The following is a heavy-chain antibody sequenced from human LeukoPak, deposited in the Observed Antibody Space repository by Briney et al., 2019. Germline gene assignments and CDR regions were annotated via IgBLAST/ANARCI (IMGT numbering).Heavy chain of an antibody. CDR2: IYTSGST. CDR3: ARVSGYCSSTSCPPEFDI. Sequence: PSKTLSLTCTVSGGSISSYYWSWIRQPAGKGLEWIGRIYTSGSTNYNPSLKSRVTMSVDTSKNQFSLKLSSVTAADTAVYYCARVSGYCSSTSCPPEFDIWGQGTMVTVSS. V-gene: IGHV4-4*07. CDR1: GGSISSYY. D-gene: IGHD2-2*01. J-gene: IGHJ3*02.